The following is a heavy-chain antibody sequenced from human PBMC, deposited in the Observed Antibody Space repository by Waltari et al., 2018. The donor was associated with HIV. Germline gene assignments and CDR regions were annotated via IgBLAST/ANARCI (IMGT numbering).Heavy chain of an antibody. J-gene: IGHJ1*01. CDR1: GGSISSGSYY. CDR2: IYTSGST. D-gene: IGHD3-22*01. Sequence: QVQLQESGPGLVKPSQTLSLTCTVSGGSISSGSYYWSWLRQPAGKGLEWIGRIYTSGSTNYNPSLKSRVTISVDTSKNQFSLKLSSVTAADTAVYYCARASFPFYYDSSGFQDWGQGTLVTVSS. CDR3: ARASFPFYYDSSGFQD. V-gene: IGHV4-61*02.